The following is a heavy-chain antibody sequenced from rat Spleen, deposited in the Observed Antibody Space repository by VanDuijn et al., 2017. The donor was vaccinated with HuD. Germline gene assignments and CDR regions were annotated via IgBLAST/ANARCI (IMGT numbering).Heavy chain of an antibody. D-gene: IGHD1-6*01. CDR3: AADTTYIPTHYFDF. CDR2: IWGDGTT. V-gene: IGHV2-77*01. CDR1: GFALTNYG. Sequence: QVQMMETGPGLVQTTQTLSVTCTVSGFALTNYGVHWFRQAPGKGLEWMGIIWGDGTTKYNSVFKSRLTITMDTSKSQVFLIMNSLQTADTAVYYCAADTTYIPTHYFDFWGQGLMVTVSS. J-gene: IGHJ2*01.